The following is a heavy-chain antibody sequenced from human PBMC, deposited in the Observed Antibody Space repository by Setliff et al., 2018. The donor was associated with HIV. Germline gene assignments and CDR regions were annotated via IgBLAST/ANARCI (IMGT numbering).Heavy chain of an antibody. CDR3: ARAGVVEGYYYYYYMDV. Sequence: GGSLRLSCATSGFTFDSYSIIWVRRAPGKGLEWVSYISGLGGGTIYYADSVRGRFTISRDDAEKSVYLQMNSLRAEDTAVYYCARAGVVEGYYYYYYMDVWGKGTTVTVSS. CDR1: GFTFDSYS. CDR2: ISGLGGGTI. D-gene: IGHD2-15*01. V-gene: IGHV3-48*01. J-gene: IGHJ6*03.